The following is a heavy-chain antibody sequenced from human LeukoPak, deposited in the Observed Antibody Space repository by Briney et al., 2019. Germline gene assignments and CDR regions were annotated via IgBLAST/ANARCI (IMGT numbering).Heavy chain of an antibody. V-gene: IGHV3-66*01. J-gene: IGHJ2*01. Sequence: GGSLRLSCAASGFTVSSNYMSWVRQAPGKGLGWVSVIYSGGSTYYADSVKGRFTISRDNSKNTLYLQMNSLRAEDTAVYYCARSPVVAHRVWYFDPWGRGTLVTVSS. CDR3: ARSPVVAHRVWYFDP. CDR1: GFTVSSNY. D-gene: IGHD2-15*01. CDR2: IYSGGST.